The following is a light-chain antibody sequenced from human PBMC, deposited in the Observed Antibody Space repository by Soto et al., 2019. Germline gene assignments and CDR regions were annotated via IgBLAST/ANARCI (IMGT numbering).Light chain of an antibody. CDR1: QGISNY. J-gene: IGKJ4*01. CDR2: AAS. Sequence: DIQVTQSPSSLSASVGDRVTITCLSSQGISNYLNWYQLKPGKAPELLIYAASSLQSGVPSRFSGSGSGTDFTLTISSLQPEDFATYYCQQSFGTPQITFGGGTKVDIK. V-gene: IGKV1-39*01. CDR3: QQSFGTPQIT.